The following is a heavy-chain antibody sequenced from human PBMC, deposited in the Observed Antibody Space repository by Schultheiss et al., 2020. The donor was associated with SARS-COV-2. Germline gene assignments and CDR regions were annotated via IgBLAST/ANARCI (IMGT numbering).Heavy chain of an antibody. J-gene: IGHJ6*03. Sequence: SETLSLTCSVSGDSISDYYWSWIRQTPGKGLEWIGRIYTSGSTNYNPSLKSRVTISVDTSKNQFSLKLSSVTAADTAVYYCARALSGSYYIYYYYYMDVWGKGTTVTVSS. V-gene: IGHV4-4*08. CDR2: IYTSGST. CDR3: ARALSGSYYIYYYYYMDV. CDR1: GDSISDYY. D-gene: IGHD1-26*01.